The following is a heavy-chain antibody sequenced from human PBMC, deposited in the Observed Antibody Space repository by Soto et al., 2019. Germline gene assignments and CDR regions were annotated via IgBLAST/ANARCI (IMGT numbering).Heavy chain of an antibody. D-gene: IGHD3-3*01. V-gene: IGHV3-30*18. J-gene: IGHJ4*02. CDR1: GFTFSSYG. Sequence: LRLSCAASGFTFSSYGMHWVRQAPGKGLEWVAVISYDGSNKYYADSVKGRFTISRDNSKNTLYLQMNSLRAEDTAVYYCAKDGDDYDFWSGSIYYFDYWGQGTLVTVSS. CDR3: AKDGDDYDFWSGSIYYFDY. CDR2: ISYDGSNK.